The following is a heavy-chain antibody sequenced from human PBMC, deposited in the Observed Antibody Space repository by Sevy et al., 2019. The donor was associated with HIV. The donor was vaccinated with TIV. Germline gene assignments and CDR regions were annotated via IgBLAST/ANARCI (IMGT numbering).Heavy chain of an antibody. CDR3: ARGALRGPGDY. J-gene: IGHJ4*02. CDR1: GFTFSSYD. CDR2: IGTAGDT. Sequence: QLGGSLRLSCAASGFTFSSYDMHWVRQATGKGLEWVSAIGTAGDTYYPGSVKGRFTISRENAKNSLYLQMNSLRAGDTAVYYCARGALRGPGDYWGQGTLVTVSS. V-gene: IGHV3-13*01. D-gene: IGHD2-8*01.